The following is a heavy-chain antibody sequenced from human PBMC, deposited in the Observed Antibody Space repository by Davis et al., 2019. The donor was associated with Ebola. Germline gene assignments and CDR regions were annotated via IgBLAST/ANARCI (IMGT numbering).Heavy chain of an antibody. D-gene: IGHD1-7*01. J-gene: IGHJ6*02. CDR1: GYTFTSYG. CDR2: IIPILGIA. V-gene: IGHV1-69*04. CDR3: AISITGTTTDGMDV. Sequence: SVKVSCKASGYTFTSYGISWVRQAPGQGLEWMGRIIPILGIANYAQKFQGRVTITADKSTSTAYMELSSLRSEDTAVYYCAISITGTTTDGMDVWSQGTMVTVSS.